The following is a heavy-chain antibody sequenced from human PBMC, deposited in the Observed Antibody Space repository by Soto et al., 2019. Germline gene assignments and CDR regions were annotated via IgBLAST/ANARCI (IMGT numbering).Heavy chain of an antibody. CDR2: IYHSGST. Sequence: SLSLTCAVPVGSISSRGYSWSWIRQPPGKGLEWIGYIYHSGSTYYNPSLKSRVTISVDRSKNQFSLKLSSVTAADTAVYYCARAPGYCSSTSCYQYFDYWGQGTLVTVSS. J-gene: IGHJ4*02. CDR1: VGSISSRGYS. CDR3: ARAPGYCSSTSCYQYFDY. V-gene: IGHV4-30-2*01. D-gene: IGHD2-2*01.